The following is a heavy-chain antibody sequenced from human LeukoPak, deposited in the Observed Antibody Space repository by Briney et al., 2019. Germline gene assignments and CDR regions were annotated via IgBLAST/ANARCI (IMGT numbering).Heavy chain of an antibody. CDR1: GFTFSSYS. Sequence: GGSLRLSCAASGFTFSSYSMMWVRQAPGKGLEWVSYISSSSTTIHYADSVKGRFTISRDNAKNSLYLQMNSLRAEDTAVYYCASFQHWGQGTLVTVSS. J-gene: IGHJ1*01. V-gene: IGHV3-48*04. CDR3: ASFQH. CDR2: ISSSSTTI.